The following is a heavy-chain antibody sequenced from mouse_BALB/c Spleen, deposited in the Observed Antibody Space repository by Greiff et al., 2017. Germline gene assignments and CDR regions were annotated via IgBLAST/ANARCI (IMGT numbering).Heavy chain of an antibody. D-gene: IGHD2-3*01. J-gene: IGHJ3*01. Sequence: QVQLQQSGPELVKPGASVRMSCKASGYTFTSYYIHWVKQRPGQGLEWIGWIYPGDGSTKYNEKFKGKTTLTADKSSSTAYMLLSSLTSEDSAIYFCARGDGYYTFAYWGQGTLVTVSA. CDR2: IYPGDGST. V-gene: IGHV1S56*01. CDR1: GYTFTSYY. CDR3: ARGDGYYTFAY.